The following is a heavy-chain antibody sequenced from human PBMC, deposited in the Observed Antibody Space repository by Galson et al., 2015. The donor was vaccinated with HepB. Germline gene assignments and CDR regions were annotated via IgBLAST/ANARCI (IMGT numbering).Heavy chain of an antibody. V-gene: IGHV3-23*01. Sequence: SLRLSCAASGFTFSSYAMSWVRQAPGKGLEWVSAISGSGGSTYYADSVKGRFTISRDNSKNTLYLQMNSLRAEGTAVYYCAKDRTVVTHYYYYYGMDVWGQGTTVTVSS. CDR3: AKDRTVVTHYYYYYGMDV. CDR1: GFTFSSYA. J-gene: IGHJ6*02. D-gene: IGHD4-23*01. CDR2: ISGSGGST.